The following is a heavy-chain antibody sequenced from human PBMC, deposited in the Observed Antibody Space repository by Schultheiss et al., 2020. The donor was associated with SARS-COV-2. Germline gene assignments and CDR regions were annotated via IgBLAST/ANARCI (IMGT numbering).Heavy chain of an antibody. V-gene: IGHV3-21*01. CDR1: GFTFSSYS. J-gene: IGHJ4*02. CDR3: ARDLDYDFWSGYASALFGGGFDY. CDR2: ISSSSSYI. D-gene: IGHD3-3*01. Sequence: GGSLRLSCAASGFTFSSYSMNWVRQAPGKGLEWVSSISSSSSYIYYADSVKGRFTISRDNAKNSLYLQMNSLRDEDTAVYYCARDLDYDFWSGYASALFGGGFDYWGQGTLVTVSS.